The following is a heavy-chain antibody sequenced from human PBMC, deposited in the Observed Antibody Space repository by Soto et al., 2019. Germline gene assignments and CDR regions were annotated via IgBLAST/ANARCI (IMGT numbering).Heavy chain of an antibody. V-gene: IGHV3-74*01. Sequence: EVQLVESGGGLVQPGGSLRLSCAASGFTFSIYWMHWVRQAPGKGPVWVSRIDNAGSSARYADSVKGRFTISRDNAKNTVYLQMNSLRAEDTAVYYCTRVGGSVSGSDVWGQGTTVTVSS. CDR3: TRVGGSVSGSDV. J-gene: IGHJ6*02. D-gene: IGHD1-26*01. CDR2: IDNAGSSA. CDR1: GFTFSIYW.